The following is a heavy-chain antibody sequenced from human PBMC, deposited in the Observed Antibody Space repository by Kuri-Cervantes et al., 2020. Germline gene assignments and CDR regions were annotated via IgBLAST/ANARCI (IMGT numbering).Heavy chain of an antibody. V-gene: IGHV3-43*01. CDR3: AKELYSYGLAY. D-gene: IGHD5-18*01. J-gene: IGHJ4*02. CDR1: GFTFDDYT. CDR2: ISWDGGST. Sequence: GESLKISCAASGFTFDDYTMHWVRQAPGKGLEWVSLISWDGGSTYYADSVKGRFTISRDNIKNSLYLQMNSLSTEDTALYYCAKELYSYGLAYWGQGTLVTVSS.